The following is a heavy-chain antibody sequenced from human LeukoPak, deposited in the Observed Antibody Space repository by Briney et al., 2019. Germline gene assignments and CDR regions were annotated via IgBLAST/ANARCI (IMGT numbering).Heavy chain of an antibody. Sequence: GGSLRLSCAASGFTFSSYAMSWVRQAPGKGLEWVSDINGSGSRTYYVDSVKGRFTISRDNSKNTLYLQMNSLRSEDTAIYYCARVNSVGDNAWWFDPWGQGTLVTVSS. J-gene: IGHJ5*02. CDR1: GFTFSSYA. CDR2: INGSGSRT. CDR3: ARVNSVGDNAWWFDP. V-gene: IGHV3-23*01. D-gene: IGHD1-26*01.